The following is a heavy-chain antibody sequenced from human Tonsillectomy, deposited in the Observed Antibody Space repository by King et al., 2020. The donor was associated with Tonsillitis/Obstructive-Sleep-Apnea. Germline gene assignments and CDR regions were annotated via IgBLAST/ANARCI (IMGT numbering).Heavy chain of an antibody. D-gene: IGHD3-16*01. CDR2: ISHSGST. CDR3: ARDNGGGSAFDI. V-gene: IGHV4-34*01. J-gene: IGHJ3*02. Sequence: VQLQQWGAGLLKPSETLSLTCGVYGGSFSGYYWTWIRQPPGKGLEWIGEISHSGSTNYNPSLKSRVTISVDTSKNQFSLKMISVTAADTAVYYCARDNGGGSAFDIWGQGTMVTVSS. CDR1: GGSFSGYY.